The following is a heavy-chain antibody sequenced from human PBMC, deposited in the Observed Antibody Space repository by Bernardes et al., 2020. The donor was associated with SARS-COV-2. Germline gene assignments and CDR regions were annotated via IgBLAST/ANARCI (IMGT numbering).Heavy chain of an antibody. Sequence: SETLTLTCSVSGASISSRNYCWGWIRQPKGRELEWIGTLYYNGITYSNPSLKSRVTISVDTSKNEFSLKLNSVTAADTSVYYCAVYAGGTSYVGVHWGRGIQVTVSS. CDR1: GASISSRNYC. D-gene: IGHD1-26*01. V-gene: IGHV4-39*01. CDR3: AVYAGGTSYVGVH. CDR2: LYYNGIT. J-gene: IGHJ4*02.